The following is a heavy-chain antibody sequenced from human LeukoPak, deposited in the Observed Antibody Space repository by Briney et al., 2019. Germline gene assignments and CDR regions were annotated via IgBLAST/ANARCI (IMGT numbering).Heavy chain of an antibody. D-gene: IGHD1-7*01. CDR1: GYTLTELS. Sequence: GASVKISCKVSGYTLTELSMHWVRQAPGKGLEWMGGFDPEDGETIYAQKFQGRVTMTEDTSTDTAYMELSSLRSEDTAVYYCATRDGGTYYYGMDVWGQGTTVTVSS. CDR3: ATRDGGTYYYGMDV. J-gene: IGHJ6*02. CDR2: FDPEDGET. V-gene: IGHV1-24*01.